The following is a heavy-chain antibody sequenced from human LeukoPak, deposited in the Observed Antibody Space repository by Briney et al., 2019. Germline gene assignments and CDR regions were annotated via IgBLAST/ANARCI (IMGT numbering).Heavy chain of an antibody. D-gene: IGHD6-13*01. J-gene: IGHJ6*03. Sequence: PGGSLRLSCAASAVTFSSYSMNWVRQAPGKGLEWVSSISGSSSFIYYADSVRGRFTISRDNAKNSLYLQMDSLRAEDTAVYYCARRPIASTDYYYFLDVWGKGTTVAVSS. CDR3: ARRPIASTDYYYFLDV. V-gene: IGHV3-21*01. CDR1: AVTFSSYS. CDR2: ISGSSSFI.